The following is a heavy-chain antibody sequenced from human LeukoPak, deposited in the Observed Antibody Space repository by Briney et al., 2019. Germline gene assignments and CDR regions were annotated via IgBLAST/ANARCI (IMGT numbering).Heavy chain of an antibody. Sequence: PSETLSLTCTVSGGSISSYYWSWIRQPPGKGLEWIGYIYYSGSTNYNPSLKSRVTISVDTSKNQFPLKLSSVTAADTAVYYCARGVVPAATDYWGQGTLVTVSS. CDR3: ARGVVPAATDY. CDR1: GGSISSYY. D-gene: IGHD2-2*01. J-gene: IGHJ4*02. V-gene: IGHV4-59*08. CDR2: IYYSGST.